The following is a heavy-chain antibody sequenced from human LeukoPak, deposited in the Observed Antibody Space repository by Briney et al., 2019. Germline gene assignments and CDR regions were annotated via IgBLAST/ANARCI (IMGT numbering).Heavy chain of an antibody. CDR2: INPNSSGT. CDR1: GYTFTGYY. Sequence: VASVNVSCKASGYTFTGYYMHWVRQAPGPGLEWMGCINPNSSGTNYEQKFQGRVTMTRDTSISTAYMELSRLRSEETAVYYCARAYSSSWYFNWFDPWGQGTLVTVSS. V-gene: IGHV1-2*02. D-gene: IGHD6-13*01. J-gene: IGHJ5*02. CDR3: ARAYSSSWYFNWFDP.